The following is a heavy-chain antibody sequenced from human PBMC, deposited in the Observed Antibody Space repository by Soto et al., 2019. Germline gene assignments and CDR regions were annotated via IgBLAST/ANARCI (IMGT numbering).Heavy chain of an antibody. D-gene: IGHD3-22*01. V-gene: IGHV3-23*01. Sequence: EVQLLESGGGLVQPGGSLRLSCAASGITISNYPMSWVRQAPGKGLDWVSGISGSGDRTYYADSAKGRFCISKDISKNSLSLQLDSLGVEDTAVYFCVKDDGGYPSTAPHWGQGTLVTVSS. CDR3: VKDDGGYPSTAPH. J-gene: IGHJ4*02. CDR2: ISGSGDRT. CDR1: GITISNYP.